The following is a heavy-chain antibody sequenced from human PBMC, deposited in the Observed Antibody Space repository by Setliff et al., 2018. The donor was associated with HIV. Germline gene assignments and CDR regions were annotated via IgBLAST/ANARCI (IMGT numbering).Heavy chain of an antibody. Sequence: SETLSLTCAVYGGSFSGYYWSWIRQPPGKGLEWIGEINHSGSTNSNPSLKSRVTMSVDTSKKQFSLKLSSVTAADTAVYYCASAQYNFWSGYYIPDHWGQGTLVTVSS. D-gene: IGHD3-3*01. V-gene: IGHV4-34*01. J-gene: IGHJ4*02. CDR2: INHSGST. CDR3: ASAQYNFWSGYYIPDH. CDR1: GGSFSGYY.